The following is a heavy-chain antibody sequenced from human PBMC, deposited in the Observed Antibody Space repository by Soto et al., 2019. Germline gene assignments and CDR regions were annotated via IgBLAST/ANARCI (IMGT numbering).Heavy chain of an antibody. V-gene: IGHV3-21*01. Sequence: PGGSLRLSCVASGFTFSRYSMNWVRQAPGKGLEWVSSISSSGSYIFYADSVKGRFTISRDNAKNSLHLQMNSLRAEDTAVYYCARLDTAMVRVKDRWGQGTLVTVSS. D-gene: IGHD5-18*01. CDR1: GFTFSRYS. CDR2: ISSSGSYI. CDR3: ARLDTAMVRVKDR. J-gene: IGHJ5*02.